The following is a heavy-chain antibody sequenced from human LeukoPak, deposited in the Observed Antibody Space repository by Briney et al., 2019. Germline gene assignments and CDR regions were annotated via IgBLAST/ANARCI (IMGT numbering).Heavy chain of an antibody. CDR1: GYTFTSYG. CDR2: ISVYNGNT. CDR3: ARHQSETVPAAQKRFYFDY. V-gene: IGHV1-18*01. D-gene: IGHD2-2*01. J-gene: IGHJ4*02. Sequence: ASVKVSCTASGYTFTSYGISWVRQAPGQGLEWMGWISVYNGNTNYEQKLQGRVTMTTDTSTSTAYMELRSLRSDDTAVYYCARHQSETVPAAQKRFYFDYWGQGTLVTVSS.